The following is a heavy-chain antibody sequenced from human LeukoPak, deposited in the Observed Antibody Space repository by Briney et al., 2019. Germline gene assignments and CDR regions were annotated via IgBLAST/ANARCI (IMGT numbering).Heavy chain of an antibody. Sequence: ASVKVSCKASGYTFTGYYMHWVRQAPGQGLEWMGWINPNSGGTNYAQKFQGWATMTRDTSISTAYMELSRLRSDDTAVYYCARAPYTVTTNYYYYYGMDVWGKGTTVTVSS. CDR1: GYTFTGYY. V-gene: IGHV1-2*04. D-gene: IGHD4-17*01. CDR2: INPNSGGT. CDR3: ARAPYTVTTNYYYYYGMDV. J-gene: IGHJ6*04.